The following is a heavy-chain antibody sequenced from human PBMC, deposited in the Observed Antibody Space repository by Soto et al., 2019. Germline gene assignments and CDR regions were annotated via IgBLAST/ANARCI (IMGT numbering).Heavy chain of an antibody. CDR3: ARGDYDFGSDESLHAFDI. CDR2: IYYSGST. J-gene: IGHJ3*02. V-gene: IGHV4-31*03. Sequence: QVQLQESGPGLVKPSQTLSLTCTVSGGSISSGGYYWSWIRQHPGKGLEWIGYIYYSGSTHYNPSLKSRVTISVDTSKNQFSLKLSSVTAADTAVYYCARGDYDFGSDESLHAFDIWGQGTMVTVSS. D-gene: IGHD3-3*01. CDR1: GGSISSGGYY.